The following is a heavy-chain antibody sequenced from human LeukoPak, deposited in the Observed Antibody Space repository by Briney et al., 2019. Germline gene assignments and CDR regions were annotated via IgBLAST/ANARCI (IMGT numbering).Heavy chain of an antibody. CDR3: AKDPGWPSYYYYGMDV. J-gene: IGHJ6*02. Sequence: GGSLRLSCAASGFTFSSYAMSWVRQAPGKGLEWVSAISGSGGSTYYADSVKGRFTISRDNSKNTLYLQMNSLRAEDTAVYYCAKDPGWPSYYYYGMDVWGQGTTVTVSS. CDR1: GFTFSSYA. V-gene: IGHV3-23*01. D-gene: IGHD2-15*01. CDR2: ISGSGGST.